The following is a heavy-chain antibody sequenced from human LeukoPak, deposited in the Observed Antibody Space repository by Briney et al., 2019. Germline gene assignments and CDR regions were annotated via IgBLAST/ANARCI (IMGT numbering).Heavy chain of an antibody. CDR1: GFTFSSYS. Sequence: GGSLRLSCAASGFTFSSYSMNWFRQAPGKGLEWVSYISISSTTIYYADSVKGRFTISKDNAKNSLYLQMNSLRDEDTAVYYCARDYYDSSVYYYVDYWGQGTLVTVSS. CDR3: ARDYYDSSVYYYVDY. J-gene: IGHJ4*02. CDR2: ISISSTTI. D-gene: IGHD3-22*01. V-gene: IGHV3-48*02.